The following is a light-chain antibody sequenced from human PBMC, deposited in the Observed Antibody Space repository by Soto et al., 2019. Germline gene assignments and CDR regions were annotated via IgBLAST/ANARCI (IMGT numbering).Light chain of an antibody. J-gene: IGKJ1*01. V-gene: IGKV1-17*01. Sequence: DIQMTQSPSSLSASVGDRVTITCRASQSISSYLNWFQQKPGKAPKVLIYATSGLQSGVPSRFRGSGSGTEFSLTISGLQTEDIATYYCLQHHSYPWTFGQGTKVDIK. CDR3: LQHHSYPWT. CDR2: ATS. CDR1: QSISSY.